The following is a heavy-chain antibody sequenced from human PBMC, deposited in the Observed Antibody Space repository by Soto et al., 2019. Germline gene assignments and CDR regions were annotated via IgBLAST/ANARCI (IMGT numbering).Heavy chain of an antibody. CDR3: ARDLDATSLAGLYNYYGMDV. Sequence: VGSLRLSCGASGFTFSRYAINWVRQAPGKGLEWVSSISYSGDHKYYAESVKGRFTISRDNAKNSLFLEINSLRAEDTAVYYCARDLDATSLAGLYNYYGMDVRGQGNKVTVSS. CDR1: GFTFSRYA. CDR2: ISYSGDHK. D-gene: IGHD6-19*01. J-gene: IGHJ6*02. V-gene: IGHV3-21*06.